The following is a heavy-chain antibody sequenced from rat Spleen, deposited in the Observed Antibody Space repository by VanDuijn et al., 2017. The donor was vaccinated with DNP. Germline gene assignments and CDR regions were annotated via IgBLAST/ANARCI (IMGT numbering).Heavy chain of an antibody. Sequence: QVQLKESGPGLVQPSQTLSLTCTVSGFSLTNYDVHWVRQPPGKGLEWIAAISSGGTTNYNSALKSRLNINRDTSKSQVFLEVNSVQTEDTALYFCARSYGLDYWGQGVMVTVSS. V-gene: IGHV2S12*01. CDR3: ARSYGLDY. J-gene: IGHJ2*01. D-gene: IGHD1-3*01. CDR2: ISSGGTT. CDR1: GFSLTNYD.